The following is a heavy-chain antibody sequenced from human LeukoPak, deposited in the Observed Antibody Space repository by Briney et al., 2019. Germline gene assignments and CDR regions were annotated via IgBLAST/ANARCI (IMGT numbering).Heavy chain of an antibody. CDR1: GFTFSSYW. Sequence: GGSLRLSCAASGFTFSSYWMSWVRQAPGKGLEWVANIKQDGSEKYYVDSVKGRFTISRDNAKNSLYLQMNSLRAEDTAVYYCAREGSGYYDFWSGYYTSYYFDYWGQRTLVTVSS. CDR2: IKQDGSEK. J-gene: IGHJ4*02. D-gene: IGHD3-3*01. CDR3: AREGSGYYDFWSGYYTSYYFDY. V-gene: IGHV3-7*01.